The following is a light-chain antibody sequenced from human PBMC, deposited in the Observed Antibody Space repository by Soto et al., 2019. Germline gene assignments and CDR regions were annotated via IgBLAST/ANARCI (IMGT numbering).Light chain of an antibody. J-gene: IGLJ1*01. V-gene: IGLV2-23*01. CDR1: SSDVGRYSL. CDR3: CSFAGNSIYV. CDR2: EDS. Sequence: QSVLTQPASVSGSPGQSITTSCTGTSSDVGRYSLVSWYQQHPGKAPKVIISEDSKRPSGVSNRFSGSKSGNTASLTISGLQAEDEADYYCCSFAGNSIYVFGTGTKVTVL.